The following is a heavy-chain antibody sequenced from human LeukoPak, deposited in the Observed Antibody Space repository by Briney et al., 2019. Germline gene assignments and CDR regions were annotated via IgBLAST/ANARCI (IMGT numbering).Heavy chain of an antibody. Sequence: GGSLRLSCAASGFTFEDYAMHWVRHAPGKGLEWVSLICWDGGSTSYADSVKGRFTISRDSSKNSLYLKMNSLRVEDTALYYCATDFQVAGTRYYYCYKDVWGKGTTIIVTS. D-gene: IGHD6-19*01. CDR3: ATDFQVAGTRYYYCYKDV. CDR2: ICWDGGST. J-gene: IGHJ6*03. CDR1: GFTFEDYA. V-gene: IGHV3-43D*03.